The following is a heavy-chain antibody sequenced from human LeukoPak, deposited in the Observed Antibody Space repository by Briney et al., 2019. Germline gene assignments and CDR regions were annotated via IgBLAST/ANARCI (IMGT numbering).Heavy chain of an antibody. V-gene: IGHV3-66*01. D-gene: IGHD3-22*01. J-gene: IGHJ6*02. CDR1: GFTFSNDF. CDR2: IYTDGTT. Sequence: GGSLRLSCAASGFTFSNDFMSWVRQAPGKGPEWVSVIYTDGTTYYADSVKGRFTISRDDSKNTLYLQMSSLRAKDTAVYYCARGDGSGYKGWWVRDYYYYGMDVWGQGATVTVSS. CDR3: ARGDGSGYKGWWVRDYYYYGMDV.